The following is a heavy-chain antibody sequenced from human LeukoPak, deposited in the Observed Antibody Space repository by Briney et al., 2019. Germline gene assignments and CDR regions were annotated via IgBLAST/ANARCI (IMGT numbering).Heavy chain of an antibody. CDR2: ISGSGGTT. CDR3: AKDLPDYGDYIEGY. D-gene: IGHD4-17*01. J-gene: IGHJ4*02. V-gene: IGHV3-23*01. CDR1: GFTFSRFA. Sequence: GGSLRLSCAASGFTFSRFAMSWVRQAPGKGLEWVSTISGSGGTTNYADSVKGRFTFSRDNSKNTLYLQMNSLRAEDTAVYYCAKDLPDYGDYIEGYWGQGALVTVSS.